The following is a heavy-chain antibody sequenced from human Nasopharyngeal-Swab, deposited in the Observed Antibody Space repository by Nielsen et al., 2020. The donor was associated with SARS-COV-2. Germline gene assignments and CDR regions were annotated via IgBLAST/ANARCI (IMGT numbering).Heavy chain of an antibody. CDR3: ARVHSSSWTVDY. CDR2: IYYSGST. CDR1: SGSISSYY. Sequence: SETLSLTCTVSSGSISSYYWSWIRQPPGKGLEWIGYIYYSGSTNYNHSLKSRVTISVDTSKNQFSLMLSSVTAADTAVYYCARVHSSSWTVDYWGQGTLVTVSS. D-gene: IGHD6-13*01. V-gene: IGHV4-59*13. J-gene: IGHJ4*02.